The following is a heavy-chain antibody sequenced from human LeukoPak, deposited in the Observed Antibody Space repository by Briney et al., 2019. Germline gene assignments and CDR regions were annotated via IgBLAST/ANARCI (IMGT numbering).Heavy chain of an antibody. CDR2: IYYSGST. CDR1: GGSISSSSYY. V-gene: IGHV4-39*01. J-gene: IGHJ4*02. Sequence: SETLSLTCTVSGGSISSSSYYWGWIRQPPGKGLEWIGGIYYSGSTYYHPSLQSRVTISADTSKNKCSLTLSSVTAADTAVYYCSRMVRGLFDYWGQGTLVTVSS. D-gene: IGHD3-10*01. CDR3: SRMVRGLFDY.